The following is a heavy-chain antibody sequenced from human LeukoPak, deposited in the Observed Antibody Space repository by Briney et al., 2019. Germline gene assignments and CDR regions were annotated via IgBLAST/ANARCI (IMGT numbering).Heavy chain of an antibody. Sequence: SGGSLRLSCAASEFTFSSYSMNWVRQAPGKGLEWVSSISSSSSYIYYADSVKGRFTISRDNAKNSLYLQMNSLRAEDTAVYYCAREGGSYFGFDYWGQGTLVTVSS. D-gene: IGHD1-26*01. CDR1: EFTFSSYS. V-gene: IGHV3-21*01. CDR2: ISSSSSYI. CDR3: AREGGSYFGFDY. J-gene: IGHJ4*02.